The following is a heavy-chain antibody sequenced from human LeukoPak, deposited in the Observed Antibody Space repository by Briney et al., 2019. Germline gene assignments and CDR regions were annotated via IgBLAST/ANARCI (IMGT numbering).Heavy chain of an antibody. Sequence: GGSLRLSCAASGFTFDDYGMSWVRQAPGKGLEWVSGINWNGGSTGYADSVKGRFTISRDNAKNSVYLQMNNLRAEDTALYYCARDGGTYYHFWSGYRPWGQGTMVTVSS. CDR2: INWNGGST. J-gene: IGHJ3*01. D-gene: IGHD3-3*01. V-gene: IGHV3-20*04. CDR3: ARDGGTYYHFWSGYRP. CDR1: GFTFDDYG.